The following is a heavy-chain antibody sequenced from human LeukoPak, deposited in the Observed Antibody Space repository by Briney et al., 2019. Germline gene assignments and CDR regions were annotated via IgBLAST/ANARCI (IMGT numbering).Heavy chain of an antibody. CDR1: GFTFSNYA. CDR2: ISGTSDNT. CDR3: SKGRTVTGTLALDY. J-gene: IGHJ4*02. V-gene: IGHV3-23*01. D-gene: IGHD6-19*01. Sequence: HPGGSLLLSCAASGFTFSNYAMTWVRQAPGKVLEWVSAISGTSDNTYYADSVRGRFTISRDNSKNTLYLQVNSLRAEDTAIYYCSKGRTVTGTLALDYWGQGTLVTVSS.